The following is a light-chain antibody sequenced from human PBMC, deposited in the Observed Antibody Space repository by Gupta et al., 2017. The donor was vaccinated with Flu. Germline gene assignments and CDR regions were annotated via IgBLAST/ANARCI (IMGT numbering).Light chain of an antibody. Sequence: DIQMTQSPSSLSASVGDRVTISCRASQNIKNYLNWYQQEPGKAPKLLIYAASNLQGGVPSRFSGSGFGTDFTLTISTPQPEDFATYYCQHTYNTPWTFGQGTKVEIK. CDR3: QHTYNTPWT. V-gene: IGKV1-39*01. CDR1: QNIKNY. J-gene: IGKJ1*01. CDR2: AAS.